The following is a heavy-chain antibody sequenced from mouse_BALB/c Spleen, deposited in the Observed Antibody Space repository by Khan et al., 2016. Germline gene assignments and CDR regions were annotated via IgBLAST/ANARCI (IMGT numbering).Heavy chain of an antibody. CDR3: AIYGVDWYFDV. CDR2: ISYSGGA. V-gene: IGHV3-8*02. J-gene: IGHJ1*01. CDR1: GASITSGY. Sequence: EVQLQESGPSLVKPSQTLSLTCSVTGASITSGYWNWIRKFPGNKLDYMGYISYSGGAYYNPSLKSRISITRDTSKNQYYLQLNSVTTEDTATYYCAIYGVDWYFDVWGAGTTVTVSS. D-gene: IGHD1-3*01.